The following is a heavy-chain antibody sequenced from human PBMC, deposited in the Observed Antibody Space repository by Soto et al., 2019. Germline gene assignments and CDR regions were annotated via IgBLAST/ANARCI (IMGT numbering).Heavy chain of an antibody. CDR2: PNDSGRS. J-gene: IGHJ4*02. CDR1: GGSFSGYY. D-gene: IGHD3-22*01. Sequence: PSEALSLPCAVYGGSFSGYYWVWIRQPPGKGLDSTGGPNDSGRSNGKRSLKSRVTISVDTSKNQFSLNLSCVTAADTAVYYCARVTYSDTTLTVACWGQGKLVSVSS. CDR3: ARVTYSDTTLTVAC. V-gene: IGHV4-34*01.